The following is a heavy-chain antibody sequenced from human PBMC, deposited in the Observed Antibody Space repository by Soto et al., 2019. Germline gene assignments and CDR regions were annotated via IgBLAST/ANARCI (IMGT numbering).Heavy chain of an antibody. Sequence: ASVKVSCKASGYTFTGYAMHWVRQAPGQRLEWMGWINAGNGNTKYSQKFQGRVTITRDTSASAAYMELSSLSSEDTAVYYCARAVAVPADFDYWGQGTPVTVSS. J-gene: IGHJ4*02. CDR2: INAGNGNT. CDR3: ARAVAVPADFDY. D-gene: IGHD6-19*01. CDR1: GYTFTGYA. V-gene: IGHV1-3*01.